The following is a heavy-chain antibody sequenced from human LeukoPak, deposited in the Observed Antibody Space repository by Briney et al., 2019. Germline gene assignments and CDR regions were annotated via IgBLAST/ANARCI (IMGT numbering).Heavy chain of an antibody. D-gene: IGHD4-23*01. J-gene: IGHJ4*02. CDR3: ARDKGGNSDS. V-gene: IGHV3-23*01. CDR1: GFTFSSYA. CDR2: ISGSGGST. Sequence: GGSLRLSCAASGFTFSSYAMSWVRQAPGKGLEWVSAISGSGGSTYYADSVKGRFAISRDNAKNSLYLQMNSLRAEDTAIYYCARDKGGNSDSWGQGTQVTVSS.